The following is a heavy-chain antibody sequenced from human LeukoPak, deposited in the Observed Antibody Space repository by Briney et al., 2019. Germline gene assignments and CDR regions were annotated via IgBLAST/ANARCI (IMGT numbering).Heavy chain of an antibody. CDR3: ARIANLDYFDY. J-gene: IGHJ4*02. V-gene: IGHV4-61*01. CDR2: IYYSGST. D-gene: IGHD2-21*01. Sequence: SETLSLTCTVSGGSVSSATSYWSWIRQPPGKGLEWIGYIYYSGSTYYNPSLKSRVTMSVDTSKNQFSLKLSSVTAVDTAVYYCARIANLDYFDYWGQGTLVTVSS. CDR1: GGSVSSATSY.